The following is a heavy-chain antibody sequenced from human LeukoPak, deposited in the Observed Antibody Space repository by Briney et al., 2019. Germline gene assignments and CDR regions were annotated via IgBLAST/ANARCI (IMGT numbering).Heavy chain of an antibody. CDR1: GGSISSSSYY. J-gene: IGHJ4*02. CDR3: ARFKQLGRSFDS. V-gene: IGHV4-39*07. Sequence: SETLSLTCTVSGGSISSSSYYWGWIRPPPGQGLEWIGSIYYSGSTYYNPSLKSRVTISVDTSKNQFSLKLSSVTAADTAVYFCARFKQLGRSFDSWGLGSLVTVSS. D-gene: IGHD1-1*01. CDR2: IYYSGST.